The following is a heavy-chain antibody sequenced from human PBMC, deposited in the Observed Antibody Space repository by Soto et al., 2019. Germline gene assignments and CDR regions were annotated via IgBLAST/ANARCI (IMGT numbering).Heavy chain of an antibody. D-gene: IGHD3-22*01. V-gene: IGHV3-33*01. CDR1: GFTFSSYG. J-gene: IGHJ3*01. CDR2: IWYDGSNK. CDR3: AREPRVDYYDSGIS. Sequence: QVQLVESGGGVVQPGRSLRLSCAASGFTFSSYGMHWVRQAPGKGLEWVAVIWYDGSNKYYADSVKGRFTISRDNSKNTLYLQRNSLRAEDTAVYYCAREPRVDYYDSGISWGQGTMVTVSS.